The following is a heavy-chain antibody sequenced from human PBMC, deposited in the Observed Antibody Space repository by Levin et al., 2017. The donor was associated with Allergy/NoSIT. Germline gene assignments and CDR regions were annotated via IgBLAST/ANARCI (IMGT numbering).Heavy chain of an antibody. Sequence: GESLKISCKGSGYSFTSYWIGWVRQMPGKGLEWMGIIYPGDSDTRYSPSFQGQVTISADKSISTAYLQWSSLKASDTAMYYCARGADYGDYYYGMDVWGQGTTVTVSS. CDR3: ARGADYGDYYYGMDV. CDR2: IYPGDSDT. J-gene: IGHJ6*02. D-gene: IGHD4-17*01. V-gene: IGHV5-51*01. CDR1: GYSFTSYW.